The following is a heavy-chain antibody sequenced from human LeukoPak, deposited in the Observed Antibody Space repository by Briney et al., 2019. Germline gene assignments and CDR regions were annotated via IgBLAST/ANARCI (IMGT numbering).Heavy chain of an antibody. V-gene: IGHV4-34*01. CDR2: INHSGST. D-gene: IGHD6-13*01. Sequence: SETLSLTCAVYGGSFSGYYWNWIRQAPGKGLEWIGEINHSGSTRYNPSLKSRLTMSVDTSRNQFSLNLDSVTAADTAVYYCAIRIAAAGSRRTFDIWGQGTMVTVSS. CDR3: AIRIAAAGSRRTFDI. CDR1: GGSFSGYY. J-gene: IGHJ3*02.